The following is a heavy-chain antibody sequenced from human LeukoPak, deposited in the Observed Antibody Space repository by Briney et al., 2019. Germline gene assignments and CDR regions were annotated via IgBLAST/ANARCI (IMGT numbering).Heavy chain of an antibody. CDR2: IYTSGST. D-gene: IGHD2-21*02. J-gene: IGHJ3*02. CDR1: GGSITSYY. CDR3: ARDRGVVVTAIGPKAFDI. Sequence: SETLSLTCTVSGGSITSYYWSWIRQPAGKGLEWIRRIYTSGSTNYNPSLKSRVTISVDTSKNQFSLKLSSVTAADTAVYYCARDRGVVVTAIGPKAFDIWGHGTMVTVSS. V-gene: IGHV4-4*07.